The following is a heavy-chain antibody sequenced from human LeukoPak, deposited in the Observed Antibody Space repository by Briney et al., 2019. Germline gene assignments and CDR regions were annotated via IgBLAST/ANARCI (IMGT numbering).Heavy chain of an antibody. D-gene: IGHD3-22*01. CDR2: IYYSGDT. Sequence: SETLSLTCTVSRGSISGYSWSWIRQSPGGGLEWIGYIYYSGDTAYNPSLRSRVTMSVDTSKNQFSLKVSSVTAADTAVYYCASLTTADAFDIWGQGTMVTVSS. CDR3: ASLTTADAFDI. CDR1: RGSISGYS. V-gene: IGHV4-59*01. J-gene: IGHJ3*02.